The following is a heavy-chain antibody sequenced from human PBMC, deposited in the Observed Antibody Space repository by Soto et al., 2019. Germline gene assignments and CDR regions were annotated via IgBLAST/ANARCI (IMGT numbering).Heavy chain of an antibody. CDR1: GFTVSSKY. Sequence: EVQLVGSGGGLIQPGGSLRLSCSASGFTVSSKYMSGVRQAPGKGLEWVSVIYRGGSTYYADSVKGRFTISRDNSKNTLDLQMNSQRAEYTAVYYCARVVRNGLRWPRDLDDWGQGTLVTVSS. J-gene: IGHJ4*03. CDR2: IYRGGST. CDR3: ARVVRNGLRWPRDLDD. D-gene: IGHD2-2*01. V-gene: IGHV3-53*01.